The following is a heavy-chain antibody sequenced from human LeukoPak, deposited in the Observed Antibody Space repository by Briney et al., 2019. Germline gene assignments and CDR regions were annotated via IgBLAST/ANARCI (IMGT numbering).Heavy chain of an antibody. V-gene: IGHV3-7*03. CDR2: INQDGGEI. J-gene: IGHJ4*02. CDR1: GFTFSSSW. Sequence: GGSLRLSCAASGFTFSSSWMTWVRQAPGKGLEWVASINQDGGEIHYVDSVKGRFTISRDNSKNTLYLQMNSLRAEDTAVYYCAKPSLDIVVVPAAFDYWGQGTLVTVSS. CDR3: AKPSLDIVVVPAAFDY. D-gene: IGHD2-2*03.